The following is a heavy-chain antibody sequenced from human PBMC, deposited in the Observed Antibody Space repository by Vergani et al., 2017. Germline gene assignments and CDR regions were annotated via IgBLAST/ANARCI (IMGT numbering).Heavy chain of an antibody. Sequence: QVQLVQSGAEVKKPGASVKVSCKASGYTFTSYGISWVRQAPGQGLEWMGWISTYNGNTNYAQKLQGRVTMTTDTSTSTAYMELRSLRSDDTAVYYCATNRRMVRGVIAPQSNGMGVWGQGTTVTVSS. D-gene: IGHD3-10*01. CDR2: ISTYNGNT. CDR3: ATNRRMVRGVIAPQSNGMGV. J-gene: IGHJ6*02. CDR1: GYTFTSYG. V-gene: IGHV1-18*01.